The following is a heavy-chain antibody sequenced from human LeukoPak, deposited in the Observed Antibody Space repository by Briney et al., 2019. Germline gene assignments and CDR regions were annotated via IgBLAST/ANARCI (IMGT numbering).Heavy chain of an antibody. Sequence: ASVTVSCKASGYTFTSYDFNWVCHPTGQGNDLMEWKNPNSGNTGYAQKFQGRVTMTRHTSISTAYMELSSLRSEETAVYYCARGIEGAIVVGGKGTTVSVS. D-gene: IGHD1-26*01. CDR3: ARGIEGAIVV. V-gene: IGHV1-8*02. CDR1: GYTFTSYD. J-gene: IGHJ6*03. CDR2: KNPNSGNT.